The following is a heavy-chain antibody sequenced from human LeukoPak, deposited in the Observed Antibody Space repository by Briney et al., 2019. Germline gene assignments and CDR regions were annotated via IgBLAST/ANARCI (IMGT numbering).Heavy chain of an antibody. CDR2: IYYSGST. D-gene: IGHD6-13*01. J-gene: IGHJ6*02. Sequence: SETLSLTCTVSGGSISSSSYYWGWIRQPPGKGLEWIGSIYYSGSTYYNPSLKSRVTISVDTSKNQFSLKLSSVTAADTAVYYCARGKKRYSSSWYRGVYYYYGMDVWGQGTTVTVSS. V-gene: IGHV4-39*07. CDR3: ARGKKRYSSSWYRGVYYYYGMDV. CDR1: GGSISSSSYY.